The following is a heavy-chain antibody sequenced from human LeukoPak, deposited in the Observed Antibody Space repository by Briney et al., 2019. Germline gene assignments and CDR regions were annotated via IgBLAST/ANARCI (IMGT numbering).Heavy chain of an antibody. J-gene: IGHJ3*02. V-gene: IGHV3-48*04. CDR1: GFTFSSYS. CDR2: ISSSSSTI. CDR3: ARDRWYDSSGYRDAFDI. Sequence: HPGGSLRLSCAASGFTFSSYSMNWVRQAPGKGLEWVSYISSSSSTIYYADSVKGRFTISRDNAKNSLYLQMNSLRAEDTAVYYCARDRWYDSSGYRDAFDIWGQGTMVTVSP. D-gene: IGHD3-22*01.